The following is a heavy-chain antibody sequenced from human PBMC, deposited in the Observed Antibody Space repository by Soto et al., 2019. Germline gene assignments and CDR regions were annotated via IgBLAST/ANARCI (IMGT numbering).Heavy chain of an antibody. V-gene: IGHV3-23*01. CDR3: GKARGSSSSMRHGLDV. D-gene: IGHD6-13*01. CDR2: ISFSGGGT. Sequence: QPGGSLRLSCAASKYNLRRYVIHWVRQAPGKGLEWVSIISFSGGGTNYADSVKGRFTISRDNSKNTLYLQMNSLRAEDTAVYYCGKARGSSSSMRHGLDVWGQGTKVTVSS. J-gene: IGHJ6*02. CDR1: KYNLRRYV.